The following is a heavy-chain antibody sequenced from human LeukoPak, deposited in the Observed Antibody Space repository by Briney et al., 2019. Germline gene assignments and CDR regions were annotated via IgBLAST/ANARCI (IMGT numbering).Heavy chain of an antibody. D-gene: IGHD5-18*01. CDR2: ISSSSSYI. CDR3: AREPVGYSYGIFDY. CDR1: GFTFTNHW. J-gene: IGHJ4*02. Sequence: PGGSLRLSCATSGFTFTNHWMSWVRQAPGKGLEWVSSISSSSSYIYYADSVKGRFTISRDNAKNSLYLQMNSLRAEDTAVYYCAREPVGYSYGIFDYWGQGTLVTVSS. V-gene: IGHV3-21*01.